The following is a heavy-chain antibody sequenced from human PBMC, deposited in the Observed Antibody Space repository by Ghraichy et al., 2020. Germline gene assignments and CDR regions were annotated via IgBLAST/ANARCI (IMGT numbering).Heavy chain of an antibody. D-gene: IGHD4-17*01. V-gene: IGHV3-48*02. Sequence: LSLTCAASGFTFTTYSMNWVRRAPGKGLEWVSYISSGGKTIYYADSVKGRFIISRDNARNSLYLQMNSLRDEDTAVYYCARDMTAVTASYYFDYWGQGTLVTVSS. CDR1: GFTFTTYS. J-gene: IGHJ4*02. CDR2: ISSGGKTI. CDR3: ARDMTAVTASYYFDY.